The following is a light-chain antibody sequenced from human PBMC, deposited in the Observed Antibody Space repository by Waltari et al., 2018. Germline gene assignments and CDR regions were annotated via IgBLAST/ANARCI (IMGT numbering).Light chain of an antibody. J-gene: IGKJ2*01. V-gene: IGKV4-1*01. CDR2: WAS. Sequence: DIVMTQSPSSLAVSLGERATINCKSSQSVLYSSNNKNYLAWYQQKPGQHPKLLIYWASTRESGVPDRFSVSGSGTDFTLTISSLQAEDVAVYYCQQYYSTPYTFGQGTKLEIK. CDR3: QQYYSTPYT. CDR1: QSVLYSSNNKNY.